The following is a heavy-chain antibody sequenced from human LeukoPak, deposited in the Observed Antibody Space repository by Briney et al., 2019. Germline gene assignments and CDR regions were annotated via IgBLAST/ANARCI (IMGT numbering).Heavy chain of an antibody. V-gene: IGHV4-59*01. CDR3: VRASVGYGGAFGV. CDR2: VTHSDFNKANGDIT. D-gene: IGHD3-22*01. Sequence: SSETLSLTCTVTGASISKDYWAWIRQPPGKGLEWIGYVTHSDFNKANGDITNYNPSLESRVTTSRDTPKNQFSLKLSSMTAAETALNYWVRASVGYGGAFGVWGQG. J-gene: IGHJ3*01. CDR1: GASISKDY.